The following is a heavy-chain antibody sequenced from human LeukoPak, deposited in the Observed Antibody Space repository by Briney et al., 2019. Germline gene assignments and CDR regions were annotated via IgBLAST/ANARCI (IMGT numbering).Heavy chain of an antibody. V-gene: IGHV4-31*03. CDR3: ARSPGIWNEYGLLEY. J-gene: IGHJ4*02. Sequence: SPTLSLTRTVSGDSISSGGHYWNWLRQRPGKGLEWIGCICHTGSTYYNPSLKSRVTISVDTSKNQFSLRLSSVTAADTAVYYCARSPGIWNEYGLLEYSGQGAVCTASS. CDR1: GDSISSGGHY. D-gene: IGHD1-1*01. CDR2: ICHTGST.